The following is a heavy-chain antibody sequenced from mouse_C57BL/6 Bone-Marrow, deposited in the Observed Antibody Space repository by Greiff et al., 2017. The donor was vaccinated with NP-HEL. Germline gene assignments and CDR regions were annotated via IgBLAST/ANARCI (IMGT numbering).Heavy chain of an antibody. CDR1: GYSFTGYY. D-gene: IGHD1-1*01. CDR2: INPSTGGT. CDR3: ARWVLLRYERYFDV. Sequence: DVKLQESGPELVKPGASVKISCKASGYSFTGYYMNWVKQSPEKSLEWIGEINPSTGGTTYNQKFKAKATLTVDKSSSTAYMQLKSLTSEDSAVYYCARWVLLRYERYFDVWGTGTTVTVSS. V-gene: IGHV1-42*01. J-gene: IGHJ1*03.